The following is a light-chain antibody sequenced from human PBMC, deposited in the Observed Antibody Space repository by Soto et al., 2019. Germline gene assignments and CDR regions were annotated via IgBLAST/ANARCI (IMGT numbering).Light chain of an antibody. CDR1: QSVSSS. V-gene: IGKV3-15*01. CDR2: DAS. J-gene: IGKJ4*01. CDR3: QRYNNWPLT. Sequence: EIVLTQSPATLSLSPGERATLSCRASQSVSSSLAWYQQKPGQAPRLLIYDASNRATGVPARFSGSRSGPEFTLTINSLQSEDFAIYYCQRYNNWPLTFGGGTKVESK.